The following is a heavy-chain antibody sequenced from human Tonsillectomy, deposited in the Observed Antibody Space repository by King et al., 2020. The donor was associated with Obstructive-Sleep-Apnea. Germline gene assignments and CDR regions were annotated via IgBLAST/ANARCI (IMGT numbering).Heavy chain of an antibody. V-gene: IGHV3-30*18. J-gene: IGHJ4*02. CDR3: AKVGGSGSYYGYYFDY. D-gene: IGHD3-10*01. CDR2: ISYDGSNK. CDR1: GFIFSSYG. Sequence: VQLVESGGGVVQPGRSLRLSCAASGFIFSSYGMHWVRQAPGNGLEWVAVISYDGSNKYYADSVKGRFTISRDNSKNPLYLQMNSLRAEDTAVYYCAKVGGSGSYYGYYFDYWGQGTLVTVSS.